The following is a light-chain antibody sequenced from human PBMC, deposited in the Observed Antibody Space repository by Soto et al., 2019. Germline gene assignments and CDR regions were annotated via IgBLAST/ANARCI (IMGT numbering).Light chain of an antibody. J-gene: IGKJ5*01. V-gene: IGKV1-33*01. CDR2: DAS. Sequence: IQMTQPPYPLSLLLGGSVTIPCQASQNINNYLNWYQQKPGRAPKLLIYDASNLEAGVPSRFRGSGSGTDFTFTISRLQPEDIATYYCQQYENLPTFGQGTRLEIK. CDR1: QNINNY. CDR3: QQYENLPT.